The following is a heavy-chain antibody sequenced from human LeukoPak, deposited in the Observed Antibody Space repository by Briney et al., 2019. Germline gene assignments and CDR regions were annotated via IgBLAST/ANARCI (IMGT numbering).Heavy chain of an antibody. CDR1: GYTFTSYG. CDR3: ARDLEDITMVRAPGAFDI. CDR2: INPNSGGT. Sequence: GASVKVSCKASGYTFTSYGISWVRQAPGQGLEWMGWINPNSGGTNYAQKFQGWVTMTRDTSISTAYMELSRLRSDDTAVYYCARDLEDITMVRAPGAFDIWGQGTMVTVSS. V-gene: IGHV1-2*04. D-gene: IGHD3-10*01. J-gene: IGHJ3*02.